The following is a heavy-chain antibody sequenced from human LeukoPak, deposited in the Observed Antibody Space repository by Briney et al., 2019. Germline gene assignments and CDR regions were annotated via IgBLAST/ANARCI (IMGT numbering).Heavy chain of an antibody. J-gene: IGHJ6*02. D-gene: IGHD6-13*01. CDR2: INPNSGGT. Sequence: ASVKVSCTASGYTFTGYFLHWVRQAPGQGLEWMGWINPNSGGTTYSQKFQDRVTMTRDTSLSTAYMELSRLTSDDTAVYFCAREGPVSSTSDYYYGMDVWGQGTTVTVSS. CDR1: GYTFTGYF. V-gene: IGHV1-2*02. CDR3: AREGPVSSTSDYYYGMDV.